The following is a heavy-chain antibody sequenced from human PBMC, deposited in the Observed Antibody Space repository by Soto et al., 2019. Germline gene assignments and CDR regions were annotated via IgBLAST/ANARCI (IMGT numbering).Heavy chain of an antibody. J-gene: IGHJ4*02. V-gene: IGHV3-23*01. CDR2: ISYGGGTT. CDR1: EFTFSNYA. CDR3: AKNPGYYYDSTGYHFDY. Sequence: GASLRLSCAASEFTFSNYAMSWVRQAPGKGLEWVSAISYGGGTTYYADSVKGRFTISRDNSKNTLYLQMNSLRADDTAVYYCAKNPGYYYDSTGYHFDYWGQGT. D-gene: IGHD3-22*01.